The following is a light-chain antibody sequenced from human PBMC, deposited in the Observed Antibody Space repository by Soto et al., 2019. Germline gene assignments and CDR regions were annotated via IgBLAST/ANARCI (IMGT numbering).Light chain of an antibody. J-gene: IGKJ5*01. Sequence: DIQMTQSPSSLVASVGDRVTITCQASQDISDFLNWYHLKPGQPPKVLIYDASNLHPGVPSRFSGSGSGTDFTLTISSLQPEDVATYYCQKYNSAPLTFGPGTRLEIK. CDR2: DAS. V-gene: IGKV1-27*01. CDR3: QKYNSAPLT. CDR1: QDISDF.